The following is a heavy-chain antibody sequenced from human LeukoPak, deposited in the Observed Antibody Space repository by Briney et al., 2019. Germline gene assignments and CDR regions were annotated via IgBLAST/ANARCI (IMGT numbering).Heavy chain of an antibody. CDR3: AREGRDRNRFEY. CDR1: GGSISSSCCY. J-gene: IGHJ4*01. D-gene: IGHD1-14*01. Sequence: SETLSLTCTVSGGSISSSCCYWGWIRQPPGKGLEWIGYIYYTGNTHYNFSLKSRVTISVATSKNQFSLKLSSVTAADTATYYCAREGRDRNRFEYWGHGTLVTVSS. CDR2: IYYTGNT. V-gene: IGHV4-39*07.